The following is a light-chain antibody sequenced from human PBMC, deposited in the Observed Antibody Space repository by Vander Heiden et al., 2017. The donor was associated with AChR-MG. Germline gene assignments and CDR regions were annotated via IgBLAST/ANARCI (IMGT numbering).Light chain of an antibody. CDR3: SSHSISGPIYV. CDR2: HVT. J-gene: IGLJ1*01. Sequence: QSAPTQPASVSGSPGQSITISCTGTSSDVGGGYNSVSWYQQYPGKAPKLMIYHVTNRPSGVSNRFSGSKSGNTASLTISGLQAEDEAEYYCSSHSISGPIYVFGTGTKVTVL. V-gene: IGLV2-14*03. CDR1: SSDVGGGYNS.